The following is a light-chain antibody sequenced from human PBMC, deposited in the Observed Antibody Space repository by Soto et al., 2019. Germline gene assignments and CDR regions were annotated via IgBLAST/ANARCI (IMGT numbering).Light chain of an antibody. CDR3: QQRYSTPPT. CDR1: QSISSY. V-gene: IGKV1-39*01. CDR2: DAS. Sequence: DIQMTQSPSSLSASVGDRVTITCRASQSISSYLNWYQQKPVKATKLLIYDASSLQSGVPSRFSGSGSGTGFNLTISSLQPEDFATYYCQQRYSTPPTFGQGTKLEIK. J-gene: IGKJ2*01.